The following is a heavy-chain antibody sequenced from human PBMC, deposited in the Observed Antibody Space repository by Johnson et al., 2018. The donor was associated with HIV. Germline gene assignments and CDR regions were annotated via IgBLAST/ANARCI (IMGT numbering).Heavy chain of an antibody. V-gene: IGHV3-30*02. J-gene: IGHJ3*02. D-gene: IGHD5-18*01. CDR2: IRYDGSNK. Sequence: QVTLVESGGGVVQPGGSLRLSCAASGFTFSSYGMHWVRQAPGKGLEWVAFIRYDGSNKYYADSVKGRFTISRDNSKNTLYLQMNSLRAEDTAVYYCAKERAYIRTFDIWGQGTLVTVSS. CDR1: GFTFSSYG. CDR3: AKERAYIRTFDI.